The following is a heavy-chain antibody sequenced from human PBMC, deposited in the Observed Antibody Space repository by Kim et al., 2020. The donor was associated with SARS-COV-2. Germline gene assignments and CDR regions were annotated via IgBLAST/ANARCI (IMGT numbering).Heavy chain of an antibody. J-gene: IGHJ4*02. CDR1: GGSFSGYY. D-gene: IGHD5-12*01. Sequence: SETLSLTCAVYGGSFSGYYWSWIRQPPGKGLEWIGEINHSGSTNYNPSLKSRVTISVDTSKNQFFLKLRSVTAADTAVYYCATPGQSSGHGYYFDYWGQG. CDR3: ATPGQSSGHGYYFDY. V-gene: IGHV4-34*01. CDR2: INHSGST.